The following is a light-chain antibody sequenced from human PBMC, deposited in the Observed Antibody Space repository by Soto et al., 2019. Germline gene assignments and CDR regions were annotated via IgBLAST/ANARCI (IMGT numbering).Light chain of an antibody. Sequence: QSALTQPPSASGSPGQSVAISCTGTNSDIGNYNFVSWYQQHPGKAPKLMIYEVNKRPSGVHDRFSGSKSGNTASLTVSGLQPEDEADYYCSSYAGSNNLLFGGGTKVTVL. CDR1: NSDIGNYNF. J-gene: IGLJ2*01. CDR3: SSYAGSNNLL. V-gene: IGLV2-8*01. CDR2: EVN.